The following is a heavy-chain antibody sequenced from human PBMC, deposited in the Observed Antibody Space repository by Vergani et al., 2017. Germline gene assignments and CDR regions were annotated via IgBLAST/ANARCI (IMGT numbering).Heavy chain of an antibody. CDR1: GGSISSSSYY. J-gene: IGHJ4*02. CDR3: ARHGQPRDILWSGY. D-gene: IGHD2-21*01. V-gene: IGHV4-39*01. Sequence: QVQLQESGPGLVKPSETLSLTCTVSGGSISSSSYYWGWIRQPPGKGLEWIGSIYYSGSTYYNPSLKSRVTISVDTSKNQFSLKLSSVTAADTAVYYCARHGQPRDILWSGYWGQGTLVTVSS. CDR2: IYYSGST.